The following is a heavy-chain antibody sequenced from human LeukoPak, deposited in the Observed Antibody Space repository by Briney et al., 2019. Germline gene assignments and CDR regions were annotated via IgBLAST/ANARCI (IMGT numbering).Heavy chain of an antibody. CDR1: GYSFTDYY. CDR2: IRNDGSNK. D-gene: IGHD4-23*01. V-gene: IGHV3-30*02. CDR3: AKLLSNSGRFLY. J-gene: IGHJ4*02. Sequence: SCKASGYSFTDYYMHWVRQAPGKGLEWVAFIRNDGSNKYYADSVKGRFTISRDNSKNTLYLQMNSLRAEDAAVYYCAKLLSNSGRFLYWGQGTLVTVSS.